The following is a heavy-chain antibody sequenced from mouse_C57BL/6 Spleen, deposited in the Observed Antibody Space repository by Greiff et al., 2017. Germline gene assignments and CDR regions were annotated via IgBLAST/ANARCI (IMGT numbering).Heavy chain of an antibody. CDR2: IDPSDSYT. J-gene: IGHJ2*01. D-gene: IGHD1-1*01. Sequence: QVQLQQPGAELVMPGASVKLSCKASGYTFTSYWMHWVKQRPGQGLEWIGEIDPSDSYTNYNQKFKGKSTLTVDKSSSTAFMQLSSLTSEDSAVYYCARKGAYGSSYYFDYWGQGTTLTVSS. CDR3: ARKGAYGSSYYFDY. V-gene: IGHV1-69*01. CDR1: GYTFTSYW.